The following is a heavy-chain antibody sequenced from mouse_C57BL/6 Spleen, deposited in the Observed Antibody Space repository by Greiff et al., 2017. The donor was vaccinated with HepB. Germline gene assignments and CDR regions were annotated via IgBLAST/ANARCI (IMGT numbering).Heavy chain of an antibody. CDR3: ARGDDGRFAY. Sequence: EVMLVESGGGLVKPGGSLKLSCAASGFTFSSYAMSWVRQTPEKRLEWVATISGGGSYTYYPDNVKGRFTISRDNAKNNLYLQMSHLKSEDTAMYYCARGDDGRFAYWGQGTLVTVSA. CDR2: ISGGGSYT. D-gene: IGHD2-12*01. CDR1: GFTFSSYA. V-gene: IGHV5-4*03. J-gene: IGHJ3*01.